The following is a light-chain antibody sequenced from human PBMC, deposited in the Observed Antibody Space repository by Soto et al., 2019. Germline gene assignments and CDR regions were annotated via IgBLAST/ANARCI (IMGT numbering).Light chain of an antibody. CDR1: QSVITRY. V-gene: IGKV3-20*01. CDR2: GVS. Sequence: DIVLTQSPGTLSLSPGERATLSCRASQSVITRYLAWYQQKPGQAPRLLIYGVSSRATGIPDRFSGSGSGTDFTLTISRLEPEDFAVYYCQQYGTSRAFGQGTKVEVK. CDR3: QQYGTSRA. J-gene: IGKJ1*01.